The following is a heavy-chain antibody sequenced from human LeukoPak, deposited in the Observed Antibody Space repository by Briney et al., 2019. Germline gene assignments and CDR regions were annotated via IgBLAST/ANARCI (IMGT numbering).Heavy chain of an antibody. Sequence: PSVKVSCKASGYTFTGYYMHWVRQAPGQGLEWMGRINPNSGGTNYAQKFQGRVTMTRDTSISTAYMELSSLRSEDTAVYYCARGGGAVALNNWFDPWGQGTLVTVSS. CDR2: INPNSGGT. CDR3: ARGGGAVALNNWFDP. D-gene: IGHD6-19*01. CDR1: GYTFTGYY. V-gene: IGHV1-2*06. J-gene: IGHJ5*02.